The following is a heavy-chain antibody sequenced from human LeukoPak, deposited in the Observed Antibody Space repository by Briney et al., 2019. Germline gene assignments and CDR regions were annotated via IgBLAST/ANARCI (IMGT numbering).Heavy chain of an antibody. Sequence: GGSLRLSCAGSGFTFSYDGLSWVRQAPGKGLGWVSYISAGRSNINYADSVKGRFTISRDNAKNSLYLQMNSLRAEDTAVYYCARGGAARPDYWGQGTLVTVSS. V-gene: IGHV3-48*01. CDR3: ARGGAARPDY. D-gene: IGHD6-6*01. CDR2: ISAGRSNI. CDR1: GFTFSYDG. J-gene: IGHJ4*02.